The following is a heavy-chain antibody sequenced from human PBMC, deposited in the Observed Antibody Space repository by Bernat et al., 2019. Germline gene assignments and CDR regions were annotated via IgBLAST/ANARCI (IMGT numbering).Heavy chain of an antibody. D-gene: IGHD1-26*01. Sequence: EVQLVETGGGLIQPGGSLRLSCAASGFTVSSYYMNWVRQAPGKGLEWVSIILGGGSTFYTDSVKGRFTISRDSSRNTLYLQMNSLRAEDTAVYYCARDPYSSGDLDSWGQGILVTVAS. CDR2: ILGGGST. CDR1: GFTVSSYY. CDR3: ARDPYSSGDLDS. V-gene: IGHV3-53*02. J-gene: IGHJ4*02.